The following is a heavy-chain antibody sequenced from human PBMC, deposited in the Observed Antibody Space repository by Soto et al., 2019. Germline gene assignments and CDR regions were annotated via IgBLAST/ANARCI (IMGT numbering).Heavy chain of an antibody. CDR2: IDNTGSSA. Sequence: EVRLVESGGGLVQPGGSLRLSCAASGFPFSSHWLQCVRQVPGRGLVWVSRIDNTGSSAIYADSVRGRFTVSRDNAKDTLYLHMNSLRAEDTAVYYCATLNGYDYWGQGTLVTVSS. V-gene: IGHV3-74*01. CDR1: GFPFSSHW. CDR3: ATLNGYDY. D-gene: IGHD5-12*01. J-gene: IGHJ4*02.